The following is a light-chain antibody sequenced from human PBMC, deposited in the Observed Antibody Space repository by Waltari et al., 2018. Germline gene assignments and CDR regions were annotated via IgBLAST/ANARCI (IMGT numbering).Light chain of an antibody. V-gene: IGKV3-20*01. CDR3: QHYLRLPVT. CDR1: QSVTRA. J-gene: IGKJ1*01. Sequence: EIVLTQSPGTLSLSPGESATLSCRTSQSVTRALAWYQQKPGQAPRILIYGASNRATGSPDRCSGSGCGTDFSLTISSLEPEDFAVYYCQHYLRLPVTFGQGTKVEVK. CDR2: GAS.